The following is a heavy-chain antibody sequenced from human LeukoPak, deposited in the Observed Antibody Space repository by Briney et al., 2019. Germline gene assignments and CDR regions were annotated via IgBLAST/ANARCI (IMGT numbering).Heavy chain of an antibody. CDR3: AKGVTMIVVVITVDY. V-gene: IGHV3-23*01. Sequence: PGGSLRLFCTASGFILRSYAMSGVSQARGKGLEWVSAISGSCGSTQYAATVKGRFTISRDNSKNTLYLQMNSLRAEDTAVYYCAKGVTMIVVVITVDYWGQGTLVTVSS. D-gene: IGHD3-22*01. J-gene: IGHJ4*02. CDR2: ISGSCGST. CDR1: GFILRSYA.